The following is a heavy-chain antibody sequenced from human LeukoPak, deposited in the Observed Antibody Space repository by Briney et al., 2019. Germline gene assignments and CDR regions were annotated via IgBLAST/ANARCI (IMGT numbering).Heavy chain of an antibody. Sequence: SETLSLTCTVSGGSISSYHWSWIRQPPGKGLECIGHIYYSGSTHYNPSLKSRVTISVDTSKNQFSLKLSSVTAADTAVYFCARARNYYDSSDYYYEGDAFDIWGQGTMVTVSS. CDR2: IYYSGST. CDR1: GGSISSYH. J-gene: IGHJ3*02. V-gene: IGHV4-59*01. CDR3: ARARNYYDSSDYYYEGDAFDI. D-gene: IGHD3-22*01.